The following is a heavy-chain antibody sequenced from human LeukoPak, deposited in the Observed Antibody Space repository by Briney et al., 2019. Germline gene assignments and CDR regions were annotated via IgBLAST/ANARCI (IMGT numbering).Heavy chain of an antibody. D-gene: IGHD1-26*01. J-gene: IGHJ4*02. CDR2: INPSGGST. Sequence: ASVTVSFTASGYTFTSYYMHWVRQAPGQGLEWMGIINPSGGSTSYAQKFQGRVTMTRDTSTSTVYMELSSLRSEDTAVYYCAREDMGAKYYWGQGTLVTVSS. CDR1: GYTFTSYY. V-gene: IGHV1-46*01. CDR3: AREDMGAKYY.